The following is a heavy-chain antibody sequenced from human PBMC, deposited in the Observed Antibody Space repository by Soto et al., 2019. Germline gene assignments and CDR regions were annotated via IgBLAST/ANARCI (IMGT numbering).Heavy chain of an antibody. CDR3: ARDLGGRRFGEYYGMDV. CDR2: ISSSSSSTI. J-gene: IGHJ6*02. Sequence: GGSLRLSCAASGFTFSSYSMNWVRQAPGKGLEWVSYISSSSSSTIYYADSVKGRFTISRDNAKNSLYLQMNSLRDEDTAVYYCARDLGGRRFGEYYGMDVWGQGTTVTGS. V-gene: IGHV3-48*02. CDR1: GFTFSSYS. D-gene: IGHD3-10*01.